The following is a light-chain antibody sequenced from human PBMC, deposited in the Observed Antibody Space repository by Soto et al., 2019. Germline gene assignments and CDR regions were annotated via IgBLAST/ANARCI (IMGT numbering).Light chain of an antibody. CDR2: GVT. Sequence: QSALTQPASVSGSPGQSITISCTGSNNNVGAFHLVSWYQQHPVKAPKLIIFGVTERPSGVSDRFSGSKSATTASLTISGLQAEDEGDYYCCSYAGSGNYWIFGGGTKLTVL. J-gene: IGLJ2*01. CDR1: NNNVGAFHL. V-gene: IGLV2-23*02. CDR3: CSYAGSGNYWI.